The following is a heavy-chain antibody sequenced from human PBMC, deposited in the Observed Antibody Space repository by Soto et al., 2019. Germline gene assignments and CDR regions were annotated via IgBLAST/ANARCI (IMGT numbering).Heavy chain of an antibody. D-gene: IGHD3-3*01. Sequence: ETLSLSCSASGFIFSTFGMFWVRQAPGQGLEYVSAIFYSGSGSYYADPVRGRFTVSRDNSKNMFYLQMSSLRVEDTALYFCVRGPSRGSSLFGPLDYWGQGTQVTVSS. J-gene: IGHJ4*02. CDR2: IFYSGSGS. V-gene: IGHV3-64D*06. CDR3: VRGPSRGSSLFGPLDY. CDR1: GFIFSTFG.